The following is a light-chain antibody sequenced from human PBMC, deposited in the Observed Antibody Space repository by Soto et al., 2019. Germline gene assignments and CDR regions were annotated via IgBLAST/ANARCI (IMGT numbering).Light chain of an antibody. CDR2: SAS. CDR3: QQSYKTPHT. CDR1: ETTANY. J-gene: IGKJ2*01. Sequence: DIQMTQSPSSLSASVGDRVTITCRASETTANYLNWYQHKPGKAPKLLIHSASSLQSGVPSRFSGRGSGTDFTLTINSLQPEDFATYSCQQSYKTPHTFGQGTKLE. V-gene: IGKV1-39*01.